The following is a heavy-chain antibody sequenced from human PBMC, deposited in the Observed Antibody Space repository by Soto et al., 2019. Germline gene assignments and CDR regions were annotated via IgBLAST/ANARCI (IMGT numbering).Heavy chain of an antibody. CDR1: GYTFTSYD. CDR2: MNPNSGNT. J-gene: IGHJ6*03. D-gene: IGHD3-10*01. CDR3: ARRLSTRSFYYYMDV. V-gene: IGHV1-8*01. Sequence: QVQLVQSGAEVKKPGASVKVSCKASGYTFTSYDINWVRQATGQGLEWMGWMNPNSGNTGSAQKFQGRVTMTRNTSTSTAYMELSSLRSDDTAVYYCARRLSTRSFYYYMDVWGKGTTVTVSS.